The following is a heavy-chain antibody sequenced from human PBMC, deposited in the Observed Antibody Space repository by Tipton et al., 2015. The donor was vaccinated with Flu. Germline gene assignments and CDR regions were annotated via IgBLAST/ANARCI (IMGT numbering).Heavy chain of an antibody. D-gene: IGHD2-2*01. V-gene: IGHV1-2*06. Sequence: QLVQSGAEVKKPGASVKVSCKASGYTFTDYYIHWVRQAPGQGLEWLGRMCPSSGATRFAQKFQGRLTMTTDTSINTAYMELSRLRSDDTAMYYCARDEIDIVVVPASDVFDHWGQGTLVTVSS. CDR2: MCPSSGAT. CDR1: GYTFTDYY. J-gene: IGHJ4*02. CDR3: ARDEIDIVVVPASDVFDH.